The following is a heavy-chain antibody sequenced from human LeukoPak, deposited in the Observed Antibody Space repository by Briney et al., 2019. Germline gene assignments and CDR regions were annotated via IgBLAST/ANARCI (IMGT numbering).Heavy chain of an antibody. Sequence: PGGSLRLSCAASGFTFSSYAMHWVRQAPGKGLEWVAVISYDGSNKYYADSVKGRFTISRDNSKNTLYLQMNSLRAEDTAVYYCVSGAAAGNDYWGQGTLVTVSS. CDR3: VSGAAAGNDY. V-gene: IGHV3-30-3*01. J-gene: IGHJ4*02. CDR2: ISYDGSNK. D-gene: IGHD6-13*01. CDR1: GFTFSSYA.